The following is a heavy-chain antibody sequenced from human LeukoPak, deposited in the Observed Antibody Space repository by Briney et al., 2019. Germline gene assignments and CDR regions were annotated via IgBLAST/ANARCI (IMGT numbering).Heavy chain of an antibody. V-gene: IGHV1-46*01. D-gene: IGHD3-22*01. CDR2: INPSGGST. J-gene: IGHJ4*02. CDR3: ARDREATYYYDSSGYYLDY. Sequence: ASVKVSCKASGYTFTSYYMHWVRQAPRQGLEWMGIINPSGGSTSYAQKFQGRVTMTRDTSTSTVYMELSSLRSEDTAVYYCARDREATYYYDSSGYYLDYWGQGTLVTVSS. CDR1: GYTFTSYY.